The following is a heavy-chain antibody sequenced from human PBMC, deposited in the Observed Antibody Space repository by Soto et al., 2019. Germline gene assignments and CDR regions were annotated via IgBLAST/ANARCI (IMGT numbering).Heavy chain of an antibody. CDR3: AKILSLTGSYWYGLDV. CDR1: GFSFSSYH. J-gene: IGHJ6*02. V-gene: IGHV3-23*01. Sequence: PGGSLRLSCAASGFSFSSYHMDWVRQAPGKGLESVASISGSGDRTYYIDSVKGRFTVSRDNSKNVLYLQMNSLRAEDSAVYYCAKILSLTGSYWYGLDVWGHGTTVTSP. CDR2: ISGSGDRT. D-gene: IGHD3-9*01.